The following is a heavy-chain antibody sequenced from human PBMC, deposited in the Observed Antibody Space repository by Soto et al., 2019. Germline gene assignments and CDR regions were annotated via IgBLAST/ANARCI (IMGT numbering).Heavy chain of an antibody. CDR2: IYWDDDK. Sequence: QITLKESGPPLVKPTQTLTLTCTFSGFSLSTSGVGVGWIRQPPGKALEWLALIYWDDDKRYSPSLKSRLTITKDTAKNQVVLTMTNMDPVDTATYYCAHRQDSYDSSVGYFDNWGQGTLVTVAS. J-gene: IGHJ4*02. CDR3: AHRQDSYDSSVGYFDN. D-gene: IGHD3-22*01. V-gene: IGHV2-5*02. CDR1: GFSLSTSGVG.